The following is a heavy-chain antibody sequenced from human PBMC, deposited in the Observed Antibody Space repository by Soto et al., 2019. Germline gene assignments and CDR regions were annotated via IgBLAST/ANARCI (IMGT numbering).Heavy chain of an antibody. CDR2: IIPIFGTA. CDR1: GGTFSSYA. Sequence: ASVKVSCKASGGTFSSYAISWVRQAPGQGLEWMGGIIPIFGTANYAQKFQGRVTITADESTSTAYMELSSLRSEDTAVYYCARDGAWYDFWSGPYWFDPWGQGTLVTVSS. D-gene: IGHD3-3*01. J-gene: IGHJ5*02. V-gene: IGHV1-69*13. CDR3: ARDGAWYDFWSGPYWFDP.